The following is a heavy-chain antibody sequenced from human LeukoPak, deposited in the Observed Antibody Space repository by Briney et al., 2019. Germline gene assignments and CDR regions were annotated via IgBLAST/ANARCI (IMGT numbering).Heavy chain of an antibody. D-gene: IGHD2-15*01. CDR2: IYYSGST. CDR1: GGSISSYY. J-gene: IGHJ4*02. CDR3: ARGVVAALFDY. Sequence: PLETLSLTCTVSGGSISSYYWSWIRQPPGKGLEWIGYIYYSGSTNYNPSLKSRVTISVDTSKNQFSLKLSSVTAADTAVYYCARGVVAALFDYWGQGTLVTVSS. V-gene: IGHV4-59*01.